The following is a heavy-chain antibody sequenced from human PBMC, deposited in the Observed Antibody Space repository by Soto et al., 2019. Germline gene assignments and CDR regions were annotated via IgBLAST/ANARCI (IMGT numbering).Heavy chain of an antibody. CDR1: GGSISSYY. J-gene: IGHJ6*02. CDR3: ARADTGYCSGGSCYGDYYYYGMDV. Sequence: SETLSLTCTVSGGSISSYYWSWIRQPPGKGLEWIGYIYYSGSTNYNPSLKSRVTISVDTAKNQFSLKLSSVTASDTAVYYCARADTGYCSGGSCYGDYYYYGMDVWGQGTTVTVSS. D-gene: IGHD2-15*01. CDR2: IYYSGST. V-gene: IGHV4-59*01.